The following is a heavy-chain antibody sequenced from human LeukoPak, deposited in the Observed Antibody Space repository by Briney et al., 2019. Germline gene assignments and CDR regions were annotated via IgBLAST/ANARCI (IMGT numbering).Heavy chain of an antibody. CDR3: ARDYYGSGNYFTGPCDY. D-gene: IGHD3-10*01. CDR2: IKQDGSEK. CDR1: GFTFSSYW. Sequence: PGGSLRLSCEASGFTFSSYWMSWVRQAPGKGLEWVANIKQDGSEKYYVDSVKGRFTISRDNPKNSLYLQMNSLRAEDTAVYYCARDYYGSGNYFTGPCDYWGLGTLVTVSS. J-gene: IGHJ4*02. V-gene: IGHV3-7*05.